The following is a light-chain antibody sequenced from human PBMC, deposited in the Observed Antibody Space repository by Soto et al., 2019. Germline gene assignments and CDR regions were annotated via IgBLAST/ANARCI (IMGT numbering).Light chain of an antibody. J-gene: IGLJ1*01. CDR1: SSDVGGYNY. Sequence: QSARTQPASVSGSPGQSITISCTGTSSDVGGYNYVSWYQQHPGKAPKLMIYDVSNRPSGVSNRFSGSKSGNTASLTISGLQAEDEADYYCSSYTSSSTLEDVFGTGTKLTVL. V-gene: IGLV2-14*01. CDR3: SSYTSSSTLEDV. CDR2: DVS.